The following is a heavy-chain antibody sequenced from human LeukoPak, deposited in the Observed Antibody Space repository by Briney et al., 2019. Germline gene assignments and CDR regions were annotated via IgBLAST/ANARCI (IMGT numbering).Heavy chain of an antibody. Sequence: GGSLRLSCAVSGFTFSWYSMNWVRQAPGKGLEWLSYITRSSSTIYYADSVKGRFTISRDNAKNSLYLQMNSLRVDDTAVYYCATADRGAFDIWGQGTMVIVPS. J-gene: IGHJ3*02. V-gene: IGHV3-48*01. CDR2: ITRSSSTI. CDR3: ATADRGAFDI. CDR1: GFTFSWYS.